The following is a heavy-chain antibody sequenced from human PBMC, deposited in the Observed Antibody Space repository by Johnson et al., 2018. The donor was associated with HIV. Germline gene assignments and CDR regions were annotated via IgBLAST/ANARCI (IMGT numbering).Heavy chain of an antibody. CDR3: ARAYNDAFDI. Sequence: VHLVESGGGLVQPGGSLKLSCAASGFTFSGSAMHWVRQASGKGLEWVGRIRSKANSYATAYAASVKGRFTISRDDSKNTAYLQMNSLGAEDTAVFYCARAYNDAFDIWGQGTMVTVSS. V-gene: IGHV3-73*01. D-gene: IGHD5-24*01. CDR1: GFTFSGSA. J-gene: IGHJ3*02. CDR2: IRSKANSYAT.